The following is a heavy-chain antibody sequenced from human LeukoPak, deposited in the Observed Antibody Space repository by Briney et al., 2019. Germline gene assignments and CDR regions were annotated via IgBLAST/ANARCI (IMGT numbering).Heavy chain of an antibody. CDR1: GFIFNDYY. CDR3: ARDLGSSTVTTAFDY. J-gene: IGHJ4*02. V-gene: IGHV3-11*01. CDR2: ISRTGNTI. Sequence: GGSLRLSCTASGFIFNDYYMSWIRQTPGKGLEWLSYISRTGNTIYYRDSVKGRFTISRDNANNQLHLQMDNLRAEDTAVYFCARDLGSSTVTTAFDYWGQGTLVNVSS. D-gene: IGHD4-17*01.